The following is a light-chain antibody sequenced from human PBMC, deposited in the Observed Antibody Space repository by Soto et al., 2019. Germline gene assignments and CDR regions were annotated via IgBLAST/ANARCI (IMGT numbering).Light chain of an antibody. V-gene: IGKV1-16*02. CDR3: QQYKSYPYT. Sequence: DIQMTQSPSSLSASVGDRVTINCRASQDISRSLAWFQQQPGKAPKPLIYAASSLQAGVPSKFSGSGSGTDFTLTVSSLQPEDSATYYCQQYKSYPYTFGQGTKLEIK. CDR2: AAS. CDR1: QDISRS. J-gene: IGKJ2*01.